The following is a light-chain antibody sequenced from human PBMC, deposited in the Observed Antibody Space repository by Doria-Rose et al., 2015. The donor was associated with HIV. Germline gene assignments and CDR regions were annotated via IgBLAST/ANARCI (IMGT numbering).Light chain of an antibody. V-gene: IGKV1-5*03. CDR2: KAS. CDR3: QQYNSYPWT. CDR1: ISGW. J-gene: IGKJ1*01. Sequence: ISGWLAWYQQKPGKAPRLLIYKASSLESGVPSRFSGSGSGTEFTLTISSLQPDDFATYYCQQYNSYPWTFGQGTKVEIK.